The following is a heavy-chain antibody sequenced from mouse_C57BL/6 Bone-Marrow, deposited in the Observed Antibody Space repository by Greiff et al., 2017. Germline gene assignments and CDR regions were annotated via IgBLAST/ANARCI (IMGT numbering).Heavy chain of an antibody. J-gene: IGHJ3*01. CDR2: IYPGSGST. CDR3: ANHYYGSRPWFAY. D-gene: IGHD1-1*01. Sequence: VQLQQPGAELVKPGASVKMSCKASGYTFTSYWITWVKQRPGQGLEWIGDIYPGSGSTNYNEKFKSKATLTVDTSSSTAYMQLSSLTSEDSAVYYCANHYYGSRPWFAYWGQGTLVTVSA. V-gene: IGHV1-55*01. CDR1: GYTFTSYW.